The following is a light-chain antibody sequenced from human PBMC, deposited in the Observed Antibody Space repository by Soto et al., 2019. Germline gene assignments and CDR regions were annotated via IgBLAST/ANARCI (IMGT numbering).Light chain of an antibody. CDR3: ETWDSNTHTV. V-gene: IGLV4-60*02. CDR1: SGHSSYI. J-gene: IGLJ3*02. Sequence: QSVLTQSSSASASLGSSVKLTCTLSSGHSSYIIAWHQQQPRKAPRYLMKLEGSGSYNKGSGVPDRFSGSSSGADRYLTISNLQFEDEADYYCETWDSNTHTVFGGGTKVTVL. CDR2: LEGSGSY.